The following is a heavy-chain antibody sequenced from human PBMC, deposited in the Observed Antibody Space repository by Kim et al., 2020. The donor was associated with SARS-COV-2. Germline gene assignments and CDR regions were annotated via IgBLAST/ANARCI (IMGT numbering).Heavy chain of an antibody. D-gene: IGHD3-16*01. V-gene: IGHV3-20*01. CDR1: GFTFDDYG. CDR2: INWNGGTS. J-gene: IGHJ6*02. Sequence: GGSLRLSCAASGFTFDDYGMSWVRQAPGKGLEWVSGINWNGGTSGYADSVKGRFTISRDNAKNSLYLQMNSLRAEDTALYHCARGGFLGSSGMDVWGQGTTVTVSS. CDR3: ARGGFLGSSGMDV.